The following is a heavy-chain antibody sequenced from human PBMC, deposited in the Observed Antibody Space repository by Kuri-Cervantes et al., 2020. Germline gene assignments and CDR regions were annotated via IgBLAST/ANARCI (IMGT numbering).Heavy chain of an antibody. CDR1: GFTFDDYA. CDR3: AKDSRIAAAGRNYYYGMDF. CDR2: ISWNSGSI. D-gene: IGHD6-13*01. V-gene: IGHV3-9*01. Sequence: GGSLRLSCAASGFTFDDYAMHWVRQAPGKGLEGVSGISWNSGSIGYADSVEGRFTISRDNAKNSLYLQMNSLRAEDTALYYCAKDSRIAAAGRNYYYGMDFWGQGTTVTVSS. J-gene: IGHJ6*02.